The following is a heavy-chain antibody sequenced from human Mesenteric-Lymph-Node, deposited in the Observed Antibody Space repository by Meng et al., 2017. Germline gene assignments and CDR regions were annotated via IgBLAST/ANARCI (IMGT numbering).Heavy chain of an antibody. D-gene: IGHD3-3*01. CDR1: GFTFSDYY. J-gene: IGHJ4*02. V-gene: IGHV3-11*04. CDR2: ISSSGSTI. Sequence: GESLKISCAASGFTFSDYYMSWILQAPGKGLEWVSYISSSGSTIYYADSVKGRFTISRDNSKNTLYLQMNSLRAEDTALYYCARTIFGVVINAPDYWGQGTLVTVSS. CDR3: ARTIFGVVINAPDY.